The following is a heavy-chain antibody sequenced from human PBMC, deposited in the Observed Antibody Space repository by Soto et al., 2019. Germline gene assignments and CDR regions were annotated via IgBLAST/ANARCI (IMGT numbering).Heavy chain of an antibody. D-gene: IGHD3-3*01. Sequence: SETLSLTCAVSGYSISIGYYCGCIRQPPGKGLEWIGSIYHSGSTYYNPSLKSRVTISVDTSKNQFSLKLSSVTAADTAVYYCARYSSFGVVIQTVNWFDPWGQGTLVTV. V-gene: IGHV4-38-2*01. J-gene: IGHJ5*02. CDR1: GYSISIGYY. CDR2: IYHSGST. CDR3: ARYSSFGVVIQTVNWFDP.